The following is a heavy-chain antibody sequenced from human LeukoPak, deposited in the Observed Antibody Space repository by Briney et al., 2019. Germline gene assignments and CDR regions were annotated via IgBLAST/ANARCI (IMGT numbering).Heavy chain of an antibody. Sequence: PSETLSLTYTVSGGSISSSSYYWGWIRQPPGKGLEWIGSIYYSGSTYYNPSLKSRVTISVDTSKNQFSLKLSSVTAADTAVYYCARDREWELLPYYFDYWGQGTLVTVSS. CDR2: IYYSGST. CDR1: GGSISSSSYY. D-gene: IGHD1-26*01. J-gene: IGHJ4*02. V-gene: IGHV4-39*07. CDR3: ARDREWELLPYYFDY.